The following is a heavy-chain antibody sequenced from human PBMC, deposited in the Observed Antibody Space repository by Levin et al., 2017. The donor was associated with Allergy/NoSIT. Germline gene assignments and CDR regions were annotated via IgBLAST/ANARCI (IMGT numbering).Heavy chain of an antibody. CDR3: AREDGSTFDF. V-gene: IGHV4-31*03. CDR2: IYYSGST. D-gene: IGHD2-2*03. J-gene: IGHJ4*02. CDR1: GGSISGVGYH. Sequence: SETLSLTCTVSGGSISGVGYHWTWIRQHPETGLEWIGYIYYSGSTFYNPSLKSRLMISVATSKNQFSLNVSSVTAADTAVYYCAREDGSTFDFWGQGALVTVAS.